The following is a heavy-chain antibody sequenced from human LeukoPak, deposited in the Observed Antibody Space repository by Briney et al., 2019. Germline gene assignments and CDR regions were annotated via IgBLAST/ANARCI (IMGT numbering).Heavy chain of an antibody. V-gene: IGHV4-59*01. J-gene: IGHJ4*02. CDR2: IYYSGST. Sequence: SETLSLTCAVYGGSFSGYYWSWIRQPPGKGLEWIGYIYYSGSTNYNPSLKSRVTISVDTSKNQFSLKLSSVTAADTAVYYCARDGRLGTPDYWGQGTLVTVSS. CDR3: ARDGRLGTPDY. CDR1: GGSFSGYY.